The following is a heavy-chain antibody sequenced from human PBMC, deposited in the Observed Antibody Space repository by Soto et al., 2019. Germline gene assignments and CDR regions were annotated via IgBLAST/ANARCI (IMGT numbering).Heavy chain of an antibody. D-gene: IGHD3-22*01. CDR1: GGSISSGDYY. CDR3: ARVQYYYDSSGYHNWFDP. CDR2: IYYSGST. J-gene: IGHJ5*02. Sequence: SETLSLTCTVSGGSISSGDYYWSWIRQPPGKGLEWIGYIYYSGSTYYNPSLKSRVTISVDTSKNQFSLKLSSVTAADTAVYYCARVQYYYDSSGYHNWFDPWGQGTLVTVSS. V-gene: IGHV4-30-4*01.